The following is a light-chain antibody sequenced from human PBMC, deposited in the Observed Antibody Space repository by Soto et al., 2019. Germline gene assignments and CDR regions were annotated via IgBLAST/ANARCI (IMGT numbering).Light chain of an antibody. Sequence: EIVLTQSPATLSLSPGERATLSCRASQSVSSYLAWYQQKPGQAPRLLIYDASNRATGIPARFSGSGSGTDFALTIISLETEDFAVYYCHQRSNWPGTFGQGTKLEIK. J-gene: IGKJ2*01. V-gene: IGKV3-11*01. CDR3: HQRSNWPGT. CDR1: QSVSSY. CDR2: DAS.